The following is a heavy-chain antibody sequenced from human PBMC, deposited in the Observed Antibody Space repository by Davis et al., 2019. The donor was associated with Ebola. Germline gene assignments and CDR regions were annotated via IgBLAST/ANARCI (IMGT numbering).Heavy chain of an antibody. D-gene: IGHD3-22*01. J-gene: IGHJ3*02. CDR2: ISSSSSTI. CDR1: GFTFSSYS. V-gene: IGHV3-48*02. CDR3: ARDHYDSSGYGFDI. Sequence: GGSLRLSCAASGFTFSSYSMNWVRQAPGKGLEWVLYISSSSSTIYYADSVKGRFTISRDNAKNSLYLQMNSLRDEDTAVYYCARDHYDSSGYGFDIWGQGTMVTVSS.